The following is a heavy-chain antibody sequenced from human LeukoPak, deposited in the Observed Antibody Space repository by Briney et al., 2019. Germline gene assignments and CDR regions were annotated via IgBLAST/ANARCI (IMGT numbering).Heavy chain of an antibody. CDR1: GFTFSSYE. CDR3: ARDLGGNSAAW. Sequence: GGXLRLSCAASGFTFSSYEMNWVRQAPGKGLEGVSYISSSGSTIYYADSVKGRFTISRDNAKNSLYLQMNSLRAEDTAVYYCARDLGGNSAAWWGQGTLVTVSS. J-gene: IGHJ4*02. D-gene: IGHD4-23*01. V-gene: IGHV3-48*03. CDR2: ISSSGSTI.